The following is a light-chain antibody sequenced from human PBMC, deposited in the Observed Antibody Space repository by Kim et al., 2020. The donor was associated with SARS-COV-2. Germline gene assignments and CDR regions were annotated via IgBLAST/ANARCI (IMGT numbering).Light chain of an antibody. CDR1: ESVSSSY. CDR2: AAS. V-gene: IGKV3-20*01. J-gene: IGKJ2*03. CDR3: LQYRKSPYS. Sequence: LFTCERSILAISANESVSSSYLALYQQIPGQAPRLLIYAASSRDSGILYRFSGSVSVTDFTLTITRLEPEDFAVYFCLQYRKSPYSFGQGTKLEI.